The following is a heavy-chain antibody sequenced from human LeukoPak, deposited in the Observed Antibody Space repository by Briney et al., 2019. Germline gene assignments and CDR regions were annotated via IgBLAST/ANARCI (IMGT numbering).Heavy chain of an antibody. V-gene: IGHV4-39*01. Sequence: PSETPSLTCTVSGGSISSSSSYWGWIRQPPGKGLEWVGSIYYSGSTYSNPSLKSRVTISVDTSRNQFSLKLSSVTAADTAVYYCARLADIVVAPAAFTNDYGDYVFSGAFDYWGQGTLVTVSS. CDR3: ARLADIVVAPAAFTNDYGDYVFSGAFDY. D-gene: IGHD2-2*01. CDR1: GGSISSSSSY. CDR2: IYYSGST. J-gene: IGHJ4*02.